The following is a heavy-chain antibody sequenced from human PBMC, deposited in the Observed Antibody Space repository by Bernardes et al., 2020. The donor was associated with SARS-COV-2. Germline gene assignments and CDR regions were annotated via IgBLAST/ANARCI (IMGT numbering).Heavy chain of an antibody. J-gene: IGHJ6*02. CDR2: ISSTGSTI. CDR1: GFTFSSYS. D-gene: IGHD4-17*01. Sequence: GGSLRLSCAASGFTFSSYSMNWVRQAPVKGLEWVSYISSTGSTIYYADSVKGRFTISRDNGKNSLYLQMNSLRAEDSAVYYCARDRYGDYLADVWGQGTTVTVSS. V-gene: IGHV3-48*01. CDR3: ARDRYGDYLADV.